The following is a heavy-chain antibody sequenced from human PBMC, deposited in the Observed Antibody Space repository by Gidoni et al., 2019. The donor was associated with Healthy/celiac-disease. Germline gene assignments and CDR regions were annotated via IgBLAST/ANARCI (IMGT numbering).Heavy chain of an antibody. CDR2: ISSSSSDI. V-gene: IGHV3-21*01. CDR3: ARDLPVDIVATNHDAFDI. D-gene: IGHD5-12*01. Sequence: EVQLVESGGGLVKPGGSLSLSCAASGFTFSSYSMNWVRQAPGTGLEWVSSISSSSSDIYYADSVKGRFTISRDNAKNSLYLQMNSLRAEDTAVYYCARDLPVDIVATNHDAFDIWGLGTMVTVSS. J-gene: IGHJ3*02. CDR1: GFTFSSYS.